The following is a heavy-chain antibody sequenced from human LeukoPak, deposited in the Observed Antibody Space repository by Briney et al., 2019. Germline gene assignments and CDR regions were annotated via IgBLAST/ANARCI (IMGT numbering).Heavy chain of an antibody. CDR3: ARTAKADAFDI. J-gene: IGHJ3*02. V-gene: IGHV4-31*03. D-gene: IGHD5-18*01. CDR2: IYYSGST. Sequence: SESLPLTCTVSGGSISSGGYYWSWIRQHPGKGLEWIGYIYYSGSTYYNPSLKSRVTISVDTSKNQFSLKLSSVTAADTAVYYCARTAKADAFDIWGQGTMVTVSS. CDR1: GGSISSGGYY.